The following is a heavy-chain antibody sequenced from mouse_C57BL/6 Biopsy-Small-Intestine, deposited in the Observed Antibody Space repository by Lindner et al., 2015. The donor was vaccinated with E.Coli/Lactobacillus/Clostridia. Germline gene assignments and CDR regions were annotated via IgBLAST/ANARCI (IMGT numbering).Heavy chain of an antibody. D-gene: IGHD4-1*01. V-gene: IGHV5-17*01. Sequence: VQLQESGEALVKPGGSLKLSCAASGFTFSDYGMHWVRQAPEKGLEWAAYISSGSSTIYYADTVKGRFTISRDNAKNTLFLQMTSLRSEDTAMYYCARPGPYYAMDYWGQGTSVTVSS. CDR1: GFTFSDYG. CDR2: ISSGSSTI. J-gene: IGHJ4*01. CDR3: ARPGPYYAMDY.